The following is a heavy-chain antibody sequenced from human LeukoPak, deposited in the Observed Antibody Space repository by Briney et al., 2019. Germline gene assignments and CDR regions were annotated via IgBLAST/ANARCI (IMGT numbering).Heavy chain of an antibody. CDR2: INTGGSAK. D-gene: IGHD1-26*01. CDR1: GFTFISYE. V-gene: IGHV3-48*03. J-gene: IGHJ4*02. Sequence: GGSLSLSCAASGFTFISYEMNWVRLALGQGLTWFSTINTGGSAKYYADSVKGRSTISRNNAKNSLYLQMTSLRADDPAVYYCPRSGSYAPYWGQGTLVTASS. CDR3: PRSGSYAPY.